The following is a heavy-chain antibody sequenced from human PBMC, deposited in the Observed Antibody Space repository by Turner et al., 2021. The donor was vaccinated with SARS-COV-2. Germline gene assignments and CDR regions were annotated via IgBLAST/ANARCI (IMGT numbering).Heavy chain of an antibody. CDR3: AREGLITLVRGVLEY. D-gene: IGHD3-10*01. J-gene: IGHJ4*02. CDR1: GYTFNRYH. CDR2: INPSGGST. Sequence: QVQLVQSGAEVKKPGASVKVSCKASGYTFNRYHMHWVRQAPGQGLEWMGIINPSGGSTSYAQKFQGRVTMTRDTSTSTVYMELSSLRSEDTAVYYCAREGLITLVRGVLEYWGQGTLVTVSS. V-gene: IGHV1-46*02.